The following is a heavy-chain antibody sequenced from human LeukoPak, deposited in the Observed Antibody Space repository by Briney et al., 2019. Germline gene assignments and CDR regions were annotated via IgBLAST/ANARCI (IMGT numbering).Heavy chain of an antibody. CDR3: TRVEETATTAAIIRKYSYYYYYMDV. CDR2: IKQDGSEK. V-gene: IGHV3-7*01. CDR1: GFTFNTYS. J-gene: IGHJ6*03. Sequence: GGSLRLSCEASGFTFNTYSMNWARQAPGKGLEWVANIKQDGSEKHYVDSVKGRFTISRDNAKNSLYLQMSSLRAEDTAVYYCTRVEETATTAAIIRKYSYYYYYMDVWGKGNTVTVSS. D-gene: IGHD4-11*01.